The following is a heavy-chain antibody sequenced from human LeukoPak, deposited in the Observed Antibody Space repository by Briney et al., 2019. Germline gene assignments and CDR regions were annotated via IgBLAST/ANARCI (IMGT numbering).Heavy chain of an antibody. CDR3: TRGGRSTSYYWQY. CDR2: ILEDGSIQ. CDR1: GFTFSNYM. Sequence: GGSLRLSCAASGFTFSNYMMHWVRQAPGKGLDWVAVILEDGSIQYYADSVKGRFTISRDNVENSLYLHMDSLRAEDTAVYYCTRGGRSTSYYWQYWGQGSLVTVSS. V-gene: IGHV3-30*04. D-gene: IGHD1-26*01. J-gene: IGHJ4*02.